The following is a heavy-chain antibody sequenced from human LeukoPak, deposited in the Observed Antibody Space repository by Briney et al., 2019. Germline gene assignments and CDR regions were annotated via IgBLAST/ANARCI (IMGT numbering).Heavy chain of an antibody. J-gene: IGHJ4*02. CDR1: GFTFSSYW. CDR3: ARGVVEVATITIGY. Sequence: GGSLRLSCAASGFTFSSYWMHWVRQAPGKGLVWVSHIKSDGSHTTYPDSVKGRFTISRDNAKNTLYLQMNSLRAEDTAVYYCARGVVEVATITIGYWGQGALVTVSS. CDR2: IKSDGSHT. V-gene: IGHV3-74*01. D-gene: IGHD5-24*01.